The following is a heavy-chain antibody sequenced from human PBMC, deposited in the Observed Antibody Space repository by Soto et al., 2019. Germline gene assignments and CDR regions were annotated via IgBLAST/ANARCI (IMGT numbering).Heavy chain of an antibody. CDR1: GGTFSSYA. CDR2: ITPIFGTA. Sequence: SVKVSCKASGGTFSSYAISWVRQAPGQGLEWMGGITPIFGTANYAQKFQGRVTITADESTSTAYMELSSLRSEDTAVYYCASPKAIFGVYPFDYWGQGTLVTVSS. CDR3: ASPKAIFGVYPFDY. V-gene: IGHV1-69*13. D-gene: IGHD3-3*01. J-gene: IGHJ4*02.